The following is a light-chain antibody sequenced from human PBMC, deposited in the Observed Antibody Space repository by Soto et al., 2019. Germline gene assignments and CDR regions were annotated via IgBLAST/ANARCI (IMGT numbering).Light chain of an antibody. V-gene: IGKV3-20*01. CDR3: QQYGSSPLT. J-gene: IGKJ4*01. Sequence: IVLTQSPGTLSLSPGERATLSCRASQYVSTTFFAWYQQKPGQAPRLLIYGTSNRATGIPDRFSGSGSATDSTLTISRPEPEDVAVYYCQQYGSSPLTLGGGTRMEIK. CDR1: QYVSTTF. CDR2: GTS.